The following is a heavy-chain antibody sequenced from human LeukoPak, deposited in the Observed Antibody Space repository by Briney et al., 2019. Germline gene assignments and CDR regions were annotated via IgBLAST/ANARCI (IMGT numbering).Heavy chain of an antibody. V-gene: IGHV3-15*01. D-gene: IGHD6-13*01. J-gene: IGHJ4*02. Sequence: AGGSLRLSRAASGFTFSNAWMSWVRQAPGKGLEWGGRIKSKTDGGTTDYAAPVKGRFTISRDDSKNTLYLQMNSLKTEDTAVYYCTTGRSRQQLVNYWGQGTLVTVSS. CDR1: GFTFSNAW. CDR3: TTGRSRQQLVNY. CDR2: IKSKTDGGTT.